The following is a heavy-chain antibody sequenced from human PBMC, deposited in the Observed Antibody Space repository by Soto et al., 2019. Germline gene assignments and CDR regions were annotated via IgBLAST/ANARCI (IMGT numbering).Heavy chain of an antibody. CDR2: ISAYNGNT. CDR3: ARDILEVGIVAVAPFDH. CDR1: GYTFTSYG. D-gene: IGHD2-15*01. Sequence: GASVKVSCKASGYTFTSYGISWVRQAPGQGLEWMGWISAYNGNTNYAQKLQGRVTMTTDTSTSTAYMELRSLRSDDTAVYYCARDILEVGIVAVAPFDHWGQGTLVTVSS. J-gene: IGHJ4*02. V-gene: IGHV1-18*01.